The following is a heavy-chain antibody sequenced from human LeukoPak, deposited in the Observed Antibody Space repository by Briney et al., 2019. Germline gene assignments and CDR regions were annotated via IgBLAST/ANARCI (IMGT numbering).Heavy chain of an antibody. V-gene: IGHV3-23*01. Sequence: PGGSLRLSCAASGLTFSNAWMSWVRQAPGKGLEWVSAISGSGGSTYYADSVKGRFTISRDNSKNTLYLQMNSLRAEDTAVYYCAKVHDYYGSGSPGDYWGQGTLVTVSS. CDR2: ISGSGGST. J-gene: IGHJ4*02. CDR1: GLTFSNAW. CDR3: AKVHDYYGSGSPGDY. D-gene: IGHD3-10*01.